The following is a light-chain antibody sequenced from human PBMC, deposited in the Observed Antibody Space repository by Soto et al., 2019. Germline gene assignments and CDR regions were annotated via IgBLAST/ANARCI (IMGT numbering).Light chain of an antibody. CDR3: QQYGSSQT. CDR1: QSVSSSY. J-gene: IGKJ1*01. CDR2: GAS. V-gene: IGKV3-20*01. Sequence: EIVLTQSPGTLSLSPGERATLSCRASQSVSSSYLAWYQQKPGQAPRLLIYGASSRATGIPDRFSGSGSGTDLTLTISRLEPEDVAVYYCQQYGSSQTVGQGTKVEIK.